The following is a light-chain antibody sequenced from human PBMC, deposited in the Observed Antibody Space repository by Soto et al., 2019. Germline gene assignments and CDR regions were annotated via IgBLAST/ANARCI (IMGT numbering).Light chain of an antibody. V-gene: IGKV3-15*01. J-gene: IGKJ1*01. Sequence: EIVMTQSPATLSVSPGERATLSCRASQSVGSNLAWYQQKPGQAPRLLISAASTRATGVPARLSGSASGTEFTLTISSLQSEDFAVYYCQQYGHWPWTFGQGTKVVIK. CDR3: QQYGHWPWT. CDR1: QSVGSN. CDR2: AAS.